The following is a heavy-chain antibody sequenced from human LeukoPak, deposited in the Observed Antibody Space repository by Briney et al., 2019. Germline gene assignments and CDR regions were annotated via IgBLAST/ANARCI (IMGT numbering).Heavy chain of an antibody. J-gene: IGHJ4*02. V-gene: IGHV3-48*01. Sequence: PGGSLRLSCAASGFTFSSYSMNWVRQAPGKGLEWVSYISSSSSTIYYAVSVKGRFTISRDNAKNSLYLQMNSLRAEDTAVYYCARNPNRFGGNWGGDFDYWGQGTLVTVSS. CDR1: GFTFSSYS. CDR2: ISSSSSTI. D-gene: IGHD7-27*01. CDR3: ARNPNRFGGNWGGDFDY.